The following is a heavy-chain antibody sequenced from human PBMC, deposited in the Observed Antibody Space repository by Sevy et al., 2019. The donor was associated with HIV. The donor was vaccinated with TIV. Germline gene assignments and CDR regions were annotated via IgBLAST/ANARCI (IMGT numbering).Heavy chain of an antibody. V-gene: IGHV3-30*04. Sequence: GGSLRLSCAASGFTFSTYAIHWVRQAPGKGLEWEAVVSYGGNNKYYADSVQGRSTISRDNSKNTLYLQMNSLRAEDTAVYYCARAFGLRHFDYWGQGTLVTVSS. CDR1: GFTFSTYA. D-gene: IGHD5-12*01. CDR2: VSYGGNNK. J-gene: IGHJ4*02. CDR3: ARAFGLRHFDY.